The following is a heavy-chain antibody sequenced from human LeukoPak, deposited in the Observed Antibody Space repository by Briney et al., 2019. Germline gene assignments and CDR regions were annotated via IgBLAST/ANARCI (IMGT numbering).Heavy chain of an antibody. V-gene: IGHV3-48*04. J-gene: IGHJ4*02. D-gene: IGHD5-24*01. CDR2: SSSGSSTI. CDR3: ARGEQDMATMSIDY. Sequence: PGGSLRLSCAASGFTFSTYAMSWVRQAPGNGLEWISYSSSGSSTIYYADSVKGRFTISRDNAKNSLYLQMHSLRAEDAAVYYCARGEQDMATMSIDYWGQGALVTVSS. CDR1: GFTFSTYA.